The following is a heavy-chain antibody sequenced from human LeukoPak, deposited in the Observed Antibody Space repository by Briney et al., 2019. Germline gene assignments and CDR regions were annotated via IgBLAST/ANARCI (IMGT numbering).Heavy chain of an antibody. CDR2: ISSSSSYI. Sequence: PGGSLRLSCAASGFTFSSYSMNWVRQAPGKGLEWVSSISSSSSYIYYADSVKGRFTISRDNAKNSLYLQMNSLRAEDTAVYYCARVVGCSSTSCPKGAFDIWGQGTMVTVSS. J-gene: IGHJ3*02. CDR3: ARVVGCSSTSCPKGAFDI. CDR1: GFTFSSYS. V-gene: IGHV3-21*01. D-gene: IGHD2-2*01.